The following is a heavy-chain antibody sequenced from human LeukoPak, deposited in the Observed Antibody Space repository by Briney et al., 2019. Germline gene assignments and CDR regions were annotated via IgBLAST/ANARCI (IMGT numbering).Heavy chain of an antibody. Sequence: ASVKVSCKASGYTFTSYDINWMRQAPGQGLEWMGIINPSGGSTSYAQKFQGRVTMTRDTSTSTVYMELSSLRSEDTAVYYCARDAWGWDNSDYYHPVNYFDYWGQGTLVTVSS. CDR3: ARDAWGWDNSDYYHPVNYFDY. J-gene: IGHJ4*02. CDR1: GYTFTSYD. V-gene: IGHV1-46*01. D-gene: IGHD3-22*01. CDR2: INPSGGST.